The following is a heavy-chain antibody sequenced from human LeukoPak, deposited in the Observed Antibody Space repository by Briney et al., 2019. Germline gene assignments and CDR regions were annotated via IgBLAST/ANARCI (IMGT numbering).Heavy chain of an antibody. D-gene: IGHD1-26*01. CDR2: INSIWI. CDR1: GFSFSSYS. CDR3: ARDAGGRTQREGWFDP. V-gene: IGHV3-21*01. J-gene: IGHJ5*02. Sequence: PGGSLRLSCAASGFSFSSYSMNWVRQAPGKGLEWVSSINSIWIYYADSVRGRFTISRDNTRNSLYLQMNSLRVEDTAVYYCARDAGGRTQREGWFDPWGQGTLVTVSS.